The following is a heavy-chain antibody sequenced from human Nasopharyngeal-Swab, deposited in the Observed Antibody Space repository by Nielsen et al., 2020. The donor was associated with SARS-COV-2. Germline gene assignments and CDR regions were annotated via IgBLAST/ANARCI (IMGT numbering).Heavy chain of an antibody. Sequence: WIRQPPGKGLEWVSIIYSGGATHYADSVRGRLTISRDNSKNTLYLQMNSLRAEDTAVYYCARVSDYGGNTDYWGQGTLVTVSS. D-gene: IGHD4-23*01. CDR3: ARVSDYGGNTDY. CDR2: IYSGGAT. V-gene: IGHV3-53*01. J-gene: IGHJ4*02.